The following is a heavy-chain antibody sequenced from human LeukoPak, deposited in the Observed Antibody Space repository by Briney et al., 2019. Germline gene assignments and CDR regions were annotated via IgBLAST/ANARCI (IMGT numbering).Heavy chain of an antibody. CDR2: INPNSGGT. CDR3: AREYYDSSGYYLGGDDFDY. V-gene: IGHV1-2*02. CDR1: GYTFTGYY. J-gene: IGHJ4*02. Sequence: EASVKVSCKASGYTFTGYYMHWVRQAPGQGLEWMGWINPNSGGTNYAQKFQGRVTMTRDTSISTAYMELSRLLSDDTAVYYCAREYYDSSGYYLGGDDFDYWGQGTLVTVSS. D-gene: IGHD3-22*01.